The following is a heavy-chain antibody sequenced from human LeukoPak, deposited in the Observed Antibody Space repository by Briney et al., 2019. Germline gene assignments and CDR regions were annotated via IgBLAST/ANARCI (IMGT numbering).Heavy chain of an antibody. CDR3: AKGRGGIAAALDY. CDR2: ISWNSGSI. J-gene: IGHJ4*02. D-gene: IGHD6-13*01. Sequence: GRSLRLSCAASGFTFDDYAMPWVRQAPGKGLEWVSGISWNSGSIGYADSVKGRFTIARDNAKNALYLQMNSLRAEDTALYYCAKGRGGIAAALDYWGQGTLVTVSS. CDR1: GFTFDDYA. V-gene: IGHV3-9*01.